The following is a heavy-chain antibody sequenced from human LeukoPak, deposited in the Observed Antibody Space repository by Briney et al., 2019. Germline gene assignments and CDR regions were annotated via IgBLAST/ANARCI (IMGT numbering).Heavy chain of an antibody. V-gene: IGHV1-2*02. CDR1: GYTFTGYY. CDR3: ASDTAMVTSFDY. Sequence: ASVKVSCKASGYTFTGYYMHWVRQAPGQGLEWMGWINPNSGGTNYAQKFQGRVTMTRDTSISTAYMELSRLRSDGTAVYYCASDTAMVTSFDYWGQGTLVTVSS. CDR2: INPNSGGT. J-gene: IGHJ4*02. D-gene: IGHD5-18*01.